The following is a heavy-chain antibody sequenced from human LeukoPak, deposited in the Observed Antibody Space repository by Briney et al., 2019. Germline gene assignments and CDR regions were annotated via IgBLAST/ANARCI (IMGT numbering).Heavy chain of an antibody. J-gene: IGHJ4*02. CDR3: ATTYCSGASCAKRDFDY. Sequence: PGGSLRLSCAASGFTFSSYGMHWVRQAPGKALEWVSAISGPGRTTYYADSVMGRFTISRDNSKNTLYLQMNSLRAEDTAVYYCATTYCSGASCAKRDFDYWGQGTLVTVSS. V-gene: IGHV3-23*01. CDR2: ISGPGRTT. D-gene: IGHD2-15*01. CDR1: GFTFSSYG.